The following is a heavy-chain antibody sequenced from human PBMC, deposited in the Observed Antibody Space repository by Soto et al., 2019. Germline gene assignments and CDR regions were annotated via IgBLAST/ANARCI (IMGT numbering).Heavy chain of an antibody. D-gene: IGHD6-13*01. CDR1: GFTFSGSS. Sequence: GGSMRLYWAASGFTFSGSSMHWVRQASGKGLEWVGRIRGKTDTYATAYAAPVRGRFTISRDDSKNTAYLQMNSLKTEDTAVYFCTKRIGAYAMDVWGQGTTVTVSS. CDR2: IRGKTDTYAT. CDR3: TKRIGAYAMDV. V-gene: IGHV3-73*01. J-gene: IGHJ6*02.